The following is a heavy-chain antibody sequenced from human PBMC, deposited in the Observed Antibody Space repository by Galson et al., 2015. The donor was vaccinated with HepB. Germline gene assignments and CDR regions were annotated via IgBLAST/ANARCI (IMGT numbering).Heavy chain of an antibody. CDR2: IKQDGSGK. Sequence: SLRLSCAGSGFSFSSYWMSWVRQASEKGLEWVANIKQDGSGKYYVDSVKGRFIISRDNARNSVYLQMSSLRAEDTAIYYCARVTYSSTSPRFDPWGQGTLVTVSS. CDR1: GFSFSSYW. D-gene: IGHD2-2*01. J-gene: IGHJ5*02. V-gene: IGHV3-7*03. CDR3: ARVTYSSTSPRFDP.